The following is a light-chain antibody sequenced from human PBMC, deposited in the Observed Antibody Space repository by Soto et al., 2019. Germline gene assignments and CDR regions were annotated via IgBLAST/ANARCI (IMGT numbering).Light chain of an antibody. Sequence: QSVRTQPPSASGSPGQSVTISCTVTSSDVGGYKYVSWYQQHPGKVPKLMIYEVSKRPSGVPDRFSGSKSGNTASLTVSGLQAEDEADYYCSSYAGSNIDYVFGTGTKVTVL. CDR3: SSYAGSNIDYV. CDR2: EVS. V-gene: IGLV2-8*01. CDR1: SSDVGGYKY. J-gene: IGLJ1*01.